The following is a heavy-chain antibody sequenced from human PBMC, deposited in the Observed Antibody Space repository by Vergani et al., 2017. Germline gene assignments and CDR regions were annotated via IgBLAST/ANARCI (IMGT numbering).Heavy chain of an antibody. CDR1: GFSLSHYW. CDR2: IKEDGSEI. D-gene: IGHD2-21*01. J-gene: IGHJ4*02. V-gene: IGHV3-7*01. CDR3: GRRASIIDY. Sequence: EVQLVESGGGLVQPGGSLRLSCVASGFSLSHYWMTWVRQAPGKGLEWVANIKEDGSEIFYVDSVKGRFTISRDNVKNSLYLQMNRLRVDDKAVYYCGRRASIIDYWGQGTLVSVSS.